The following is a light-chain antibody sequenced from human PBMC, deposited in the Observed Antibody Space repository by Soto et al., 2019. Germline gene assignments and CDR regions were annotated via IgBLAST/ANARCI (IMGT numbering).Light chain of an antibody. Sequence: EIVLTQSPGTLSLSPGERATLSCRASQSVSSSYLAWYQQKPGQAPRLLIYGASRRAPGIPERFSGYGSGTDFTLTISRLEPEDFAVYYCQQYARSPETFGRGTKVDFK. CDR3: QQYARSPET. J-gene: IGKJ1*01. CDR2: GAS. V-gene: IGKV3-20*01. CDR1: QSVSSSY.